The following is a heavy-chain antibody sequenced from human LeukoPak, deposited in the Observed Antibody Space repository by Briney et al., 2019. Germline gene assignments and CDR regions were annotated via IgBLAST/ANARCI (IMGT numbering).Heavy chain of an antibody. CDR2: ISGSGGST. CDR3: ARARSEELERRGNYYYYGMDV. D-gene: IGHD1-1*01. V-gene: IGHV3-23*01. J-gene: IGHJ6*02. Sequence: PGGSLRLSCAASGFTFSSYAMSWVRQAPGKGLEWVSAISGSGGSTYYADSVKGRFTISRDNSKNTLYLQMNSLRAEDTAVYYCARARSEELERRGNYYYYGMDVWGQGTTVTVSS. CDR1: GFTFSSYA.